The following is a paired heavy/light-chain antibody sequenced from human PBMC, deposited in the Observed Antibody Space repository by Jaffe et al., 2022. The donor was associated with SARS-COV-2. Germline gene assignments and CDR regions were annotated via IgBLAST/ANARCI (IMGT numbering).Light chain of an antibody. CDR1: QSVSSD. V-gene: IGKV3-15*01. Sequence: EIVMTQSPATLSVSPGERAILACTASQSVSSDLAWYQQRPGQAPRLLIYDASTRAAGIPARFSGSGSGTEFTLTISSLQSEDFAVYFCQQYNNWPLTFGGGTKVDIK. CDR2: DAS. CDR3: QQYNNWPLT. J-gene: IGKJ4*01.
Heavy chain of an antibody. CDR2: ITGSGGST. Sequence: EVQLLESGGGLVQPGGSLRLSCAASGFTFSRYPMSWVRQTPGKGLEWVSSITGSGGSTYYADSVKGRLIISRDNSKNTVFLQMNSLRVEDTAIYYCAKESGTYSYYHDYWGQGTLVTVSS. CDR3: AKESGTYSYYHDY. CDR1: GFTFSRYP. V-gene: IGHV3-23*01. D-gene: IGHD1-26*01. J-gene: IGHJ4*02.